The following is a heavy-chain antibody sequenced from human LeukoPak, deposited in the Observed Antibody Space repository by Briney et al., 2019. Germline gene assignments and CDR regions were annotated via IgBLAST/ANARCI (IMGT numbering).Heavy chain of an antibody. D-gene: IGHD2-2*01. J-gene: IGHJ4*02. CDR1: GGSISSYY. V-gene: IGHV4-59*12. CDR3: ARDGGNIVVVPAATYFDY. Sequence: SETLSLTCTVSGGSISSYYWSWIRQPPGKGLEWIGYIYYSGSTYYNPSLKSRVTISVDTSKNQFSLKLSSVTAADTAVYYCARDGGNIVVVPAATYFDYWGQGTLVTVSS. CDR2: IYYSGST.